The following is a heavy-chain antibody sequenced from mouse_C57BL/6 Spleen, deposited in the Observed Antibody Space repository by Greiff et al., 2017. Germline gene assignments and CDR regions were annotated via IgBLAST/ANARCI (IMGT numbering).Heavy chain of an antibody. CDR2: IDPETGGT. V-gene: IGHV1-15*01. D-gene: IGHD2-1*01. CDR1: GYTFTDYE. Sequence: QVQLKQSGAELVRPGASVTLSCKASGYTFTDYEMHWVKQTPVHGLEWIGAIDPETGGTAYNQKFKGKAILTADKSSSTAYMELRSLTSEDSAVYYCTRYGNSYYFDYWGQGTTLTVSS. J-gene: IGHJ2*01. CDR3: TRYGNSYYFDY.